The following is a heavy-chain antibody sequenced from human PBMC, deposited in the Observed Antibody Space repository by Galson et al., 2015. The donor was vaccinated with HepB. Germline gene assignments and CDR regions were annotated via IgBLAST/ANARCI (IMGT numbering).Heavy chain of an antibody. D-gene: IGHD1-14*01. Sequence: SLRLSCAASGFTFSSYSMNWVRQAPGKGLEWVSSISSSSSYIYYADSVKGRFTISRDNAKNSLYLQMNSLRAEDTAVYYCASTWETYSPEEPTEYFDYWGQGTLVTVSS. CDR1: GFTFSSYS. V-gene: IGHV3-21*01. CDR3: ASTWETYSPEEPTEYFDY. CDR2: ISSSSSYI. J-gene: IGHJ4*02.